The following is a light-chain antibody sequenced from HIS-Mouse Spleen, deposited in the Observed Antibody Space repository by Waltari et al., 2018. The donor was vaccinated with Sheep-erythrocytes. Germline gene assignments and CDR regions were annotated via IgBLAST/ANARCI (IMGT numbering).Light chain of an antibody. Sequence: DNVMTKSALSLPVTPGEPASISCRSSHSLLHSNGYNYLDWYLQKPGQSPQLLIYLGSNRASGVPDRFSGSGSGTDFTLKISRVEAEDVGVYYCMQALQTPRTFGQGTKVEIK. V-gene: IGKV2-28*01. J-gene: IGKJ1*01. CDR1: HSLLHSNGYNY. CDR3: MQALQTPRT. CDR2: LGS.